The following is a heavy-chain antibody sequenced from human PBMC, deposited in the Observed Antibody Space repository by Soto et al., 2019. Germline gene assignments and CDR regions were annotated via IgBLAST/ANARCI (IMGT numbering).Heavy chain of an antibody. V-gene: IGHV4-59*01. CDR1: GGSISSYY. CDR2: IYYSGST. Sequence: SETLSLTCIVSGGSISSYYWSWIRQPPGKELEWIGYIYYSGSTKYNPSLKSRVTISVDTSENQFSLKLSSVTAADTAVYYCARDRYSNGWLDFRGQGILVTVSS. CDR3: ARDRYSNGWLDF. J-gene: IGHJ4*02. D-gene: IGHD6-19*01.